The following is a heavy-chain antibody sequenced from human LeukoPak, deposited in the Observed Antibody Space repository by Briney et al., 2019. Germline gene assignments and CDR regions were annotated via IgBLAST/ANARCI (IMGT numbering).Heavy chain of an antibody. D-gene: IGHD5-24*01. CDR2: ISGSADNT. V-gene: IGHV3-23*01. Sequence: PGGSLRLSCTASGFTLSSYAMSWVRQAPGEGLEWVSTISGSADNTNYAEAVKGRFTISRDNAKNSLYLQMNSLRAEDTAIYYCTRVGYIDEGIDYWGQGTLVTVSS. CDR1: GFTLSSYA. J-gene: IGHJ4*02. CDR3: TRVGYIDEGIDY.